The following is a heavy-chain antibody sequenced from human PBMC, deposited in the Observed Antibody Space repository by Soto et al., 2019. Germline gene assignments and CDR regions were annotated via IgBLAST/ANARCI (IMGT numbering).Heavy chain of an antibody. CDR3: ARVGGSSWYYYYYGMDV. D-gene: IGHD6-13*01. Sequence: GGPLRLSCAASGFTFSSYWMSWVRQAPGKGLEWVANIKQDGSEKYYVDSVKGRFTISIDNAKNSLYLQMNSLRAEDTAVYYCARVGGSSWYYYYYGMDVWGQGTTVTVSS. V-gene: IGHV3-7*01. CDR2: IKQDGSEK. J-gene: IGHJ6*02. CDR1: GFTFSSYW.